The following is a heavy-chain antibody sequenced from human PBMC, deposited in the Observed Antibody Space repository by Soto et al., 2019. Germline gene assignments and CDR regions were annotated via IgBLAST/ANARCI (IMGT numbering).Heavy chain of an antibody. CDR1: GYSFTSYW. CDR3: ARRAHMSRCCESFSYYYYGMDV. V-gene: IGHV5-10-1*01. J-gene: IGHJ6*02. D-gene: IGHD2-15*01. CDR2: IDPIDSYT. Sequence: GESLKISCKGSGYSFTSYWISWVRQMPGKGLEWMGRIDPIDSYTNYSPSFQGHVTISADKSISTAYLQWSSLKASDTAMYYCARRAHMSRCCESFSYYYYGMDVWGQGTTVTVSS.